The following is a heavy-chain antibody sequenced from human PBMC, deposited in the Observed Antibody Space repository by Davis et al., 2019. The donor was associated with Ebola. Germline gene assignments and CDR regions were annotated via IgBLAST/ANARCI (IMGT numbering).Heavy chain of an antibody. D-gene: IGHD6-19*01. J-gene: IGHJ6*02. CDR1: GYSFNTHW. Sequence: GESLKISCTASGYSFNTHWIGWVRQLPRKGLEWMGNFHPGTSDLKYSPSFQGQIIISVDRSIRTAYLEWRSLQSSDTGMYFCARRVRSGDPGMDVWGQGTTVTVSS. V-gene: IGHV5-51*01. CDR3: ARRVRSGDPGMDV. CDR2: FHPGTSDL.